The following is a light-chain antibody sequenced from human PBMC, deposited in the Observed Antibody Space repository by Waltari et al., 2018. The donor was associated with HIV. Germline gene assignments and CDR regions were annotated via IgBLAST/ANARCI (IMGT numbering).Light chain of an antibody. CDR2: GTN. V-gene: IGLV1-44*01. CDR3: ATWDDSLVRPGVV. CDR1: NSNIGTNA. Sequence: QSLLTQPPSASGTPGQRVTISCSGSNSNIGTNAVNWYQQVPGTAPKVIISGTNQRPSGVPDRFSGSKSGTSASLAISALQSEDEADYYCATWDDSLVRPGVVFGGRTKLTVL. J-gene: IGLJ2*01.